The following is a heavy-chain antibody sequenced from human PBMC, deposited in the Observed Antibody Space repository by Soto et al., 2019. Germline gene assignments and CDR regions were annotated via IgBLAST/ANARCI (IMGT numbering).Heavy chain of an antibody. J-gene: IGHJ5*02. Sequence: GESLKICCKHSGFNFPTFWIAWVRQMPGKGLEWMGTIYPDDSDTRYSPSFQGQVTISADKSIQTAYLQWGSLKASDTAMYYCARLWFGELLLESGSNWFDPWGQGTLVTVSS. V-gene: IGHV5-51*01. CDR3: ARLWFGELLLESGSNWFDP. D-gene: IGHD3-10*01. CDR2: IYPDDSDT. CDR1: GFNFPTFW.